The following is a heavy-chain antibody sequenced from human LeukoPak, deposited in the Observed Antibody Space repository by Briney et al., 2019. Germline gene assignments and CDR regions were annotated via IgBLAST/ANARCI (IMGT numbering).Heavy chain of an antibody. D-gene: IGHD4-17*01. V-gene: IGHV3-11*06. CDR3: ARDIGYGDQPDAFDI. CDR1: GFTFSDYY. Sequence: KTGGSLRLSCAASGFTFSDYYMSWIRQAPGKGLEWISYISVSGSYTNYADSVKGRFTISRDNAKNSLYLQMNSLRAEDTAVYYCARDIGYGDQPDAFDIWGQGTMVTVSS. CDR2: ISVSGSYT. J-gene: IGHJ3*02.